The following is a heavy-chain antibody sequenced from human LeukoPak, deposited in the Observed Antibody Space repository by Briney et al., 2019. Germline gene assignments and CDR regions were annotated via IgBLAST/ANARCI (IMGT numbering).Heavy chain of an antibody. CDR1: GGSISNYGYY. D-gene: IGHD3-3*01. CDR3: SRDRYDFWRRDAYYFDF. CDR2: IYYSGST. J-gene: IGHJ4*02. Sequence: SQTLSLTCTVSGGSISNYGYYWSCNRPHPGQGLVSIGYIYYSGSTYYNPSLESRVTISVDTSKNHFSLMLSSVTAADTAVYYCSRDRYDFWRRDAYYFDFWGQGTLVTVSS. V-gene: IGHV4-31*03.